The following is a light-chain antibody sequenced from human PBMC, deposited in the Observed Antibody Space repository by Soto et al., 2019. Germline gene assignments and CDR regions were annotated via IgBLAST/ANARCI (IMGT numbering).Light chain of an antibody. J-gene: IGKJ4*01. CDR1: QSVRSN. V-gene: IGKV3D-15*01. CDR3: QQYNNWPLT. Sequence: EIVMTQSPATLSVSPGERATLSCRASQSVRSNLAWYQQKPGQSPRLLIYGASTRATGIPARFSGSGSGTDFTLTISSLEPEDFAVYYCQQYNNWPLTFGGGTKVDI. CDR2: GAS.